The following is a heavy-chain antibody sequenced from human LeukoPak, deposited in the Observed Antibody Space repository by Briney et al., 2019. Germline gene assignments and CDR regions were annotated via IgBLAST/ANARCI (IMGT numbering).Heavy chain of an antibody. CDR1: GYTFTSYG. CDR3: ARESKPGGVRGVIPSRYFDY. D-gene: IGHD3-10*01. J-gene: IGHJ4*02. Sequence: GASVKVSCKASGYTFTSYGISWVRQAPAQGLEWMGWISAYNGNTNYAQKLQGRVTMTTDTSTSTAYMELRSLRSDDTAVYYCARESKPGGVRGVIPSRYFDYWGQGTLVTVSS. CDR2: ISAYNGNT. V-gene: IGHV1-18*04.